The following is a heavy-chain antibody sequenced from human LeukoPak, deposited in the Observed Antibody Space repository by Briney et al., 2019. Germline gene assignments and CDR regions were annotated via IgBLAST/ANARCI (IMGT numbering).Heavy chain of an antibody. CDR3: ARERPYDYVWGSYRYAYDY. V-gene: IGHV1-69*05. Sequence: SVKVSCKASGGTFSSYAISWVRQAPGQGLEWMGRIIPIFGTANYAQKFQGRVTITTDESTSTAYMELSSLRSEDTAVCYCARERPYDYVWGSYRYAYDYWGQGTLVTVSS. CDR2: IIPIFGTA. CDR1: GGTFSSYA. J-gene: IGHJ4*02. D-gene: IGHD3-16*02.